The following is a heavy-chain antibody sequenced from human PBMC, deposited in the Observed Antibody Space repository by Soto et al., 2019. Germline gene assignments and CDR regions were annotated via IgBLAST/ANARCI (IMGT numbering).Heavy chain of an antibody. Sequence: EVQLLESGGGLVQPGGSLRLSCAVSGFTFSSHAMSWVRQAPGKGLECVSSITGSGDSTYYADSVKVRFTISRDKSKSTLYLQRNSLRAEDTAVYSCAKDLQFSGWLSAQTFDYWGQGTQVTVSS. CDR2: ITGSGDST. CDR3: AKDLQFSGWLSAQTFDY. D-gene: IGHD6-19*01. V-gene: IGHV3-23*01. J-gene: IGHJ4*02. CDR1: GFTFSSHA.